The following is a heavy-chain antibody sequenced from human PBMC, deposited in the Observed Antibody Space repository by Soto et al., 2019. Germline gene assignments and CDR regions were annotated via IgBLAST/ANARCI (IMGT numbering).Heavy chain of an antibody. CDR2: VDPRDSYV. Sequence: PGESLKISCKASGHSFTTYWISWVRQMPGKGLEWMGRVDPRDSYVDYNPSFEGHVTMSADKSISTTFLQWSSLEASDTAMYYYATSLPLGELSPPPGDDYWGQGTLVTVSS. CDR3: ATSLPLGELSPPPGDDY. D-gene: IGHD3-16*02. V-gene: IGHV5-10-1*01. CDR1: GHSFTTYW. J-gene: IGHJ4*02.